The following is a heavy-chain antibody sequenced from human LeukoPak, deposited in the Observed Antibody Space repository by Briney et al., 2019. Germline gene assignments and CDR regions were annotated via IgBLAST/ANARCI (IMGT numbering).Heavy chain of an antibody. D-gene: IGHD4-17*01. CDR1: GFTFTNAY. CDR3: ARGDRNTVTMFRPRPYIDY. Sequence: GSLRLSCAASGFTFTNAYMSWIRQPPGKGLEWIGEINHSGSTNYNPSLKSRVTISVDTSKNQFSLKLSSMTAADTAVYYCARGDRNTVTMFRPRPYIDYWGQGTLVTVSS. J-gene: IGHJ4*02. CDR2: INHSGST. V-gene: IGHV4-34*01.